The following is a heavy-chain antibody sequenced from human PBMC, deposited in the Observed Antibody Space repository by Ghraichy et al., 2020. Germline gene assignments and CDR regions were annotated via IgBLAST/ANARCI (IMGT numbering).Heavy chain of an antibody. J-gene: IGHJ5*02. V-gene: IGHV3-73*01. CDR3: TTYSDSGTTWLDP. CDR2: IRSKANNYAT. Sequence: GGSLRLSCAASGLTFSDSVMHWVRQASGKGLEWIGRIRSKANNYATSYAASVKGRFTISRDDSENMASLQMNSLKSEDTAVYYCTTYSDSGTTWLDPWGQGTLVTVSS. CDR1: GLTFSDSV. D-gene: IGHD1-26*01.